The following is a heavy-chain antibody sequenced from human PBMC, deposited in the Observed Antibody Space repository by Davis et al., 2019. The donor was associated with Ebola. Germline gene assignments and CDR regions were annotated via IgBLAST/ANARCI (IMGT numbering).Heavy chain of an antibody. Sequence: SETLSLTCTVSGYSISSVYYWGWIRQPPGKGLEWVGSVYHSGSTYYNPSLKSRVTISLDTSKNHFSLKLSSVTAADTAVYYCARGVPDYYYYYMDVWGKGTTVTVSS. V-gene: IGHV4-38-2*02. CDR1: GYSISSVYY. CDR2: VYHSGST. D-gene: IGHD2-2*01. J-gene: IGHJ6*03. CDR3: ARGVPDYYYYYMDV.